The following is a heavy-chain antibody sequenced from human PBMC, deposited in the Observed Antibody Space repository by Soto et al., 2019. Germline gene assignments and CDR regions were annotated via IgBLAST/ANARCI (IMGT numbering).Heavy chain of an antibody. CDR3: ARDPGSGSYLKPHDY. CDR1: GFTFSSYA. J-gene: IGHJ4*02. V-gene: IGHV3-30-3*01. CDR2: ISYDGSNK. D-gene: IGHD3-10*01. Sequence: GGSLRLSCAASGFTFSSYAMHWVRQAPGKGLEWVAVISYDGSNKYYADSVKGRFTISRDNSKNTLYLQMNSLRAEDTAVYYCARDPGSGSYLKPHDYWGQGTLVTVSS.